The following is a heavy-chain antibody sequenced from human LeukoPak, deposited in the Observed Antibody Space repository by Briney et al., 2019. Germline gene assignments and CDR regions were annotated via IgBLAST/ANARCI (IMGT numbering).Heavy chain of an antibody. J-gene: IGHJ4*02. CDR1: GYSISSGYY. CDR3: ARAGDGYNYVFDY. V-gene: IGHV4-38-2*02. Sequence: SETLSLTCTVSGYSISSGYYWGWIRQPPGKGLEWIGSIYHSGSTYYNPSLKSRVTISVDTSKNQFSLKLSSVIAADTAVYYCARAGDGYNYVFDYWGQGTLVTVSS. D-gene: IGHD5-24*01. CDR2: IYHSGST.